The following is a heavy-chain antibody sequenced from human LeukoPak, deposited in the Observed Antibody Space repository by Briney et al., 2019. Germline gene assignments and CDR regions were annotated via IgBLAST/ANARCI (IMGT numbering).Heavy chain of an antibody. CDR2: INWNGGST. Sequence: GGSLRLSCAASGFTFDDYGMSWVRQAPGKGLGWVSVINWNGGSTAYAYSVKGRLTISRDNAKNSLYLQMNSLRAEDTALYYCARQPGAFDIWGQGTMVTVSS. J-gene: IGHJ3*02. CDR3: ARQPGAFDI. CDR1: GFTFDDYG. V-gene: IGHV3-20*04.